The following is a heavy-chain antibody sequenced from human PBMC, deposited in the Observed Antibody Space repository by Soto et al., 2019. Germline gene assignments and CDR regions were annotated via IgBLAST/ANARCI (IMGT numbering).Heavy chain of an antibody. D-gene: IGHD1-26*01. CDR1: GFTFSSYA. CDR3: AKEAVERELLRLDLFNVDY. V-gene: IGHV3-23*01. J-gene: IGHJ4*02. Sequence: GGSLRLSCAASGFTFSSYAMSWVRQAPGKGLEWVSAISGSGGSTYYADSVKGRFTISRDNSKNTLYLQMNSLRAEDTAVYYYAKEAVERELLRLDLFNVDYWGQGTLVTVSS. CDR2: ISGSGGST.